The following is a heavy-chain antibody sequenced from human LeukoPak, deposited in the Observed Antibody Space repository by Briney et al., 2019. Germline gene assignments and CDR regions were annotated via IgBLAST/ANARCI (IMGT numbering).Heavy chain of an antibody. V-gene: IGHV4-59*01. CDR1: GGSFSTYY. CDR3: TRAVITFGAAVAKGFDC. J-gene: IGHJ4*02. Sequence: PSQTLSLTCTVSGGSFSTYYWSWIRQPPGKGLEWIGYIYYSGSTDYNPSLKSRVTMSLDTSKNQFSLSLTSVTAADMAVYYCTRAVITFGAAVAKGFDCWGQGTLVTVSS. D-gene: IGHD3-16*01. CDR2: IYYSGST.